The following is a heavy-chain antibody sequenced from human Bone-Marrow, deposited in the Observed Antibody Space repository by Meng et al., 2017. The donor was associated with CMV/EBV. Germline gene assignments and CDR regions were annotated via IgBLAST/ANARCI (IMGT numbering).Heavy chain of an antibody. CDR1: GESISSGSYY. J-gene: IGHJ6*02. CDR2: IYHSGGT. Sequence: SETLSLTCTVSGESISSGSYYWAWIRQPPGKGLEWIGSIYHSGGTNYNPSLKSRVTMSVDTSKNQFSLKPSSVTAAATAVYYCASAPYSLGFKVYYCGMDVWGQGTTVTVSS. CDR3: ASAPYSLGFKVYYCGMDV. D-gene: IGHD2-21*01. V-gene: IGHV4-39*07.